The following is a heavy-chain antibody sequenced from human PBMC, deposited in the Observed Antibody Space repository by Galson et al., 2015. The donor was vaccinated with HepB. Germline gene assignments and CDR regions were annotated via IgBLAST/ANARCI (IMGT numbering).Heavy chain of an antibody. CDR1: GYTFTRYD. V-gene: IGHV1-8*01. CDR2: MNPNSGRT. D-gene: IGHD3-3*01. CDR3: ARGDLFLEWLPSYSSYSYGMDV. J-gene: IGHJ6*02. Sequence: SVKVCCKASGYTFTRYDINWGRQAAGQGLEWMGWMNPNSGRTGYAHKFQGRVTMTRNTSISTAYMELSSLRSEDTAVYDCARGDLFLEWLPSYSSYSYGMDVWVHGTPVTVSS.